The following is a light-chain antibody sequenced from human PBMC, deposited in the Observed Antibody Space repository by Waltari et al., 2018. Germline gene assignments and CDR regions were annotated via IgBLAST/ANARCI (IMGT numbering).Light chain of an antibody. J-gene: IGLJ2*01. CDR3: QSGDSTSTHVV. V-gene: IGLV3-25*03. Sequence: SYELTQPPSVSVSPGQTTRITCSGDALPKQYACWYQQKPGQATVLVTYKDTERPSGIPDRFSGSSSGTTVTLTISGVQAEDEADYYCQSGDSTSTHVVFGGGTKLTVL. CDR2: KDT. CDR1: ALPKQY.